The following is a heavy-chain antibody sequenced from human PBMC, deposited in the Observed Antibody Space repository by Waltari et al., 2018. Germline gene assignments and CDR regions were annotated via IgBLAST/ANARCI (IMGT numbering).Heavy chain of an antibody. D-gene: IGHD3-9*01. Sequence: EVQLVESGGGLVQPGGSLRLSCAASGFTFSDYWMPWVGKVPGKGRVWVSRIHKDGTITSYADAVRGRFAISRDNAKNTVYLHMNSLRAEDTALYFCARELAWAGYYGLDYWGQGTLVTVSS. CDR1: GFTFSDYW. J-gene: IGHJ4*02. CDR2: IHKDGTIT. V-gene: IGHV3-74*01. CDR3: ARELAWAGYYGLDY.